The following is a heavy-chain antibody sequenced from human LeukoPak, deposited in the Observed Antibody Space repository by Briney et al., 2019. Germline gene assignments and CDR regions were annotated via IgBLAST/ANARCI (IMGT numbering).Heavy chain of an antibody. CDR1: YX. V-gene: IGHV3-7*01. Sequence: YXXXXVRQAPGKGLEWVANIKQDGSEKYYVDSVKGRFTISRDNAKNSLYLQMNRLRAEDTAVYYCARESYGDYEYYYYFDYWGQGTLVTVSS. CDR2: IKQDGSEK. CDR3: ARESYGDYEYYYYFDY. D-gene: IGHD4-17*01. J-gene: IGHJ4*02.